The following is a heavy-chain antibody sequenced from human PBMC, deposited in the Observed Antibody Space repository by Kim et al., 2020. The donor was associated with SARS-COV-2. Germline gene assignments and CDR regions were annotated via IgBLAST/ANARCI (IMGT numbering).Heavy chain of an antibody. D-gene: IGHD3-3*01. V-gene: IGHV1-46*01. CDR3: ARGYYDFWSGFQEYYYYGMDV. Sequence: ASVKVSCKASGYTFTSYYMHWVRQAPGQGLEWMGIINPSGGSTSYAQKFQGRVTMTRDTSTSTVYMELSSLRSEDTAVYYCARGYYDFWSGFQEYYYYGMDVWGQGTTVTVSS. CDR1: GYTFTSYY. J-gene: IGHJ6*02. CDR2: INPSGGST.